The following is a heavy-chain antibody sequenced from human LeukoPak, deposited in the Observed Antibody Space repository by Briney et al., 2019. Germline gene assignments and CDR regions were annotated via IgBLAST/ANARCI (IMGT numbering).Heavy chain of an antibody. D-gene: IGHD2-21*01. Sequence: GGSLRLSCVGSGFTFRSHAMSWVRQAPEKRLEFVSGIYGNGGTTYYADSVKGRFSISRDNSKNTLYLQMDSLRGEDTAVYYCAKDFRIGYSAHFDYWGQGALVTVSS. CDR3: AKDFRIGYSAHFDY. CDR2: IYGNGGTT. CDR1: GFTFRSHA. J-gene: IGHJ4*02. V-gene: IGHV3-23*01.